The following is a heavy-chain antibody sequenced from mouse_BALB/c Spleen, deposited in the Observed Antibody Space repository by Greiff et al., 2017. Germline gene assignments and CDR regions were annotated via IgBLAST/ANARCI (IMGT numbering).Heavy chain of an antibody. Sequence: VQLQQSGAELVKPGASVKLSCTASGFNIKDTYMHWVKQRPEQGLEWIGRIDPANGNTKYDPNFQGKATITADTSSNTDYLQLSSLTSEDTAVFYCGRVVYYAMDYWGQGTSVTVSS. CDR3: GRVVYYAMDY. J-gene: IGHJ4*01. V-gene: IGHV14-3*02. D-gene: IGHD1-1*01. CDR1: GFNIKDTY. CDR2: IDPANGNT.